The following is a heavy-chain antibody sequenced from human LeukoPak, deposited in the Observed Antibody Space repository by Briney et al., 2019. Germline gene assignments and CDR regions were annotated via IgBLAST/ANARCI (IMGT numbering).Heavy chain of an antibody. CDR3: ARHRYGDNVFEY. Sequence: SETLSLTCTVSGGSISSGGYYWSWIRQHPGKGLEWIGYIYYSGSTYYNPSLKSRVTITVDTSKNQFALKLSSVTAADTAVYYCARHRYGDNVFEYWGQGTLVTVSS. CDR2: IYYSGST. D-gene: IGHD4-17*01. V-gene: IGHV4-31*03. J-gene: IGHJ4*02. CDR1: GGSISSGGYY.